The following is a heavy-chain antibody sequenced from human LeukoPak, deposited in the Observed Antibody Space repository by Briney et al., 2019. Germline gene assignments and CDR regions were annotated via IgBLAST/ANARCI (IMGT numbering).Heavy chain of an antibody. CDR2: INHSGST. V-gene: IGHV4-34*01. CDR3: ARGPGAWLFGVSAFDI. CDR1: GGSFSGYC. J-gene: IGHJ3*02. Sequence: PSETLSLTCAVYGGSFSGYCWSWIRQPPGKGLEWIGEINHSGSTNYNPSLKSRVTISVDTSKNQFSLKLSSVTAADTAVYYCARGPGAWLFGVSAFDIWGQGTMVTVSS. D-gene: IGHD3-22*01.